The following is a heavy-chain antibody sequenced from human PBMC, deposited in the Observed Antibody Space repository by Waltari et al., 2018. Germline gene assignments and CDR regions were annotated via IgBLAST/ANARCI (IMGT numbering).Heavy chain of an antibody. CDR1: GGSFSGYY. V-gene: IGHV4-34*01. Sequence: QVQLQQWGAGLLKPSETLSLTCAVYGGSFSGYYWSWIRQPPGKGLEWIGEINHSGSTNDNPSLKSRVTISVDTSKNQFSLKLSSVTAADTAVYYCVVTNYDSSGSYWGQGTLVTVSS. J-gene: IGHJ4*02. CDR3: VVTNYDSSGSY. CDR2: INHSGST. D-gene: IGHD3-22*01.